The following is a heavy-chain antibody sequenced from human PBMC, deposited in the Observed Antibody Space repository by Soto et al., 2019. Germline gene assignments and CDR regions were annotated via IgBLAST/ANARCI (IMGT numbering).Heavy chain of an antibody. CDR2: MNPNSGNT. CDR1: GYTFTSYD. CDR3: ARGNVEWELYYGMDV. J-gene: IGHJ6*02. D-gene: IGHD1-26*01. Sequence: ASVKVSCKASGYTFTSYDINWVRQATGQGLEWMGWMNPNSGNTGYAQKFQGRVTMTRNTSISTAYMELSSLRSEDTAVYYCARGNVEWELYYGMDVWGQGTTVTVSS. V-gene: IGHV1-8*01.